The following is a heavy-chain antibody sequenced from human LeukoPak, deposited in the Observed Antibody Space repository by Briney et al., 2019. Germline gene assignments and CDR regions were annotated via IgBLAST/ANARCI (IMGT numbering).Heavy chain of an antibody. CDR3: ARLGIAVAGTGVGY. D-gene: IGHD6-19*01. J-gene: IGHJ4*02. CDR2: IYYSGST. Sequence: SETLSLTCTVSGGSISSSSYYWGWICQPPGKGLEWIGSIYYSGSTYYNPSLKSRVTISVDTSKNQFSLKLSSVTAADTAVYYCARLGIAVAGTGVGYWGQGTLVTVSS. CDR1: GGSISSSSYY. V-gene: IGHV4-39*01.